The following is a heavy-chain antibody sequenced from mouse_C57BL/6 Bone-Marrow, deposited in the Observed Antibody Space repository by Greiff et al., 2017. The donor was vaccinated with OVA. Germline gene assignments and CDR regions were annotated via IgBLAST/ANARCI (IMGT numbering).Heavy chain of an antibody. V-gene: IGHV5-12*01. CDR1: GFTFSDYY. J-gene: IGHJ4*01. CDR2: ISNGGGST. D-gene: IGHD1-1*01. CDR3: ARLDYYGSSYCAMDY. Sequence: DVHLVESGGGLVQPGGSLKLSCAASGFTFSDYYMYWVRQTPEKRLEWVAYISNGGGSTYYPDTVKGRFTISRDNAKNTLYLQMSRLKSEDTAMYYCARLDYYGSSYCAMDYWGQGTSVTVSS.